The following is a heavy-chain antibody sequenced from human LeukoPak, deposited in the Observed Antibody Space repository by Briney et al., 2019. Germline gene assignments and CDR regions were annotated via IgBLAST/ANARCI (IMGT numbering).Heavy chain of an antibody. V-gene: IGHV3-43D*04. J-gene: IGHJ6*04. CDR3: AKDSGFGELFSSGMDV. Sequence: GGSLRLSCAASGFTFDDYAMHWVRQAPGKGLEWVSPISWDGGSTYYADSVKGRFTISRDNSKNSLYQQMNSLRAEDTALYYCAKDSGFGELFSSGMDVWGKGTTVTVSS. D-gene: IGHD3-10*01. CDR1: GFTFDDYA. CDR2: ISWDGGST.